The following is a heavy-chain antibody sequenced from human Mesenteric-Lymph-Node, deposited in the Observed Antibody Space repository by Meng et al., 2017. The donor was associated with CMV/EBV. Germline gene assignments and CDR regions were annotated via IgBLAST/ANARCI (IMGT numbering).Heavy chain of an antibody. D-gene: IGHD2-2*01. J-gene: IGHJ3*02. CDR3: ARDSRHSVAAEWGDAFDI. V-gene: IGHV1-2*02. CDR1: GYTFTGYY. CDR2: INPNSGGT. Sequence: ASVKVSCKASGYTFTGYYIHWVRQAPGQGLEWMGWINPNSGGTNYGQKFQGRVSITRDTSINTAYMDVSRLRTDDTAVYYCARDSRHSVAAEWGDAFDIWGQGTMVTVSS.